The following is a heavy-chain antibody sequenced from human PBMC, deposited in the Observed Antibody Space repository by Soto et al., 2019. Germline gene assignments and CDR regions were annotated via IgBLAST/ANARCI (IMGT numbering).Heavy chain of an antibody. J-gene: IGHJ5*02. CDR1: GYSFTSYW. Sequence: PGESLKISCKGSGYSFTSYWIGWVRQMPGKGLEWMGIIYPGDSDTRYSPSFQGQVTISADKSISTAYLQWSSLKASDTAMYYCARGDCSSTSCLNRLAPRGQGTLVPVSS. D-gene: IGHD2-2*01. CDR2: IYPGDSDT. V-gene: IGHV5-51*01. CDR3: ARGDCSSTSCLNRLAP.